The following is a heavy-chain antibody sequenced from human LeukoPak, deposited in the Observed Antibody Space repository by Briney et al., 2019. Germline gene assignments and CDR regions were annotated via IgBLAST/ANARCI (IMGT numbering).Heavy chain of an antibody. Sequence: FGTLSLTCAVSGGSFSGYYWGWICEPPGEGLEWIWEINHRGSTNNNPSLKSRVTISVDTSKNQFTLTLSSVTAADTAVYYCAGGYCGGGSCRRRNYYYGMDVGGEGTTVTVST. V-gene: IGHV4-34*01. D-gene: IGHD2-15*01. J-gene: IGHJ6*04. CDR3: AGGYCGGGSCRRRNYYYGMDV. CDR1: GGSFSGYY. CDR2: INHRGST.